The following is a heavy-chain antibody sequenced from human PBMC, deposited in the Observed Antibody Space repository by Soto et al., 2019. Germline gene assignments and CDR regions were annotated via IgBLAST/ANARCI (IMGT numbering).Heavy chain of an antibody. J-gene: IGHJ3*01. CDR3: ARDSIAVTAFDL. CDR2: IIPILGIA. Sequence: QVQLVQSGAEVKKPGSSVKVSCKASGGTFSSYTISWVRQAPGQGLEWMGRIIPILGIANYAQKFQGRVTITADKSTSTAYMELSSLRSEDTAVYYCARDSIAVTAFDLWGQGTMVTVSS. V-gene: IGHV1-69*08. CDR1: GGTFSSYT. D-gene: IGHD6-19*01.